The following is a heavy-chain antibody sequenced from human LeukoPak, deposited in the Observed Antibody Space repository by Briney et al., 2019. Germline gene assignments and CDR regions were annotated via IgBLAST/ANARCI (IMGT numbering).Heavy chain of an antibody. CDR1: GDTFTGYY. Sequence: ASVKVSCKASGDTFTGYYMHWVRQAPGQGLEWMGWINPNSGGTNYAQKFQGRVTMTRDTSISTAYMELSRLRSDDTAVYYCARDPGDCSSTSCYWHYMDVWGKGTTVTVSS. J-gene: IGHJ6*03. D-gene: IGHD2-2*01. V-gene: IGHV1-2*02. CDR3: ARDPGDCSSTSCYWHYMDV. CDR2: INPNSGGT.